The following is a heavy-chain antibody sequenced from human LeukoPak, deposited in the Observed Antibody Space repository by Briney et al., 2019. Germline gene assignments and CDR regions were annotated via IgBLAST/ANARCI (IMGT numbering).Heavy chain of an antibody. V-gene: IGHV3-9*01. CDR1: GFTFDDYA. CDR3: AKEWWLALLGNDAFDI. CDR2: ISWNSGSI. D-gene: IGHD6-19*01. J-gene: IGHJ3*02. Sequence: PGGSLRLSCAASGFTFDDYAMHWVRQAPGKGLEWVSGISWNSGSIGYADSVKGRFTISRDNAKNSLYLQMNSLRAEDTALYYCAKEWWLALLGNDAFDIWGQGTMVTVSS.